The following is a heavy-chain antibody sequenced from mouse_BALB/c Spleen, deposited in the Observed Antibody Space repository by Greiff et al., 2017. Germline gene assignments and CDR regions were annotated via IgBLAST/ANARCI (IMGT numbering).Heavy chain of an antibody. CDR3: ARGGSGYPYAMDY. CDR2: IYPGDGDT. V-gene: IGHV1-80*01. D-gene: IGHD1-3*01. Sequence: QVQLQQSGAELVRPGSSVKISCKASGYAFSSYWMNWVKQRPGQGLEWIGQIYPGDGDTNYNGKFKGKATLTADKSSSTAYMQLSSLTSEDSAVYFCARGGSGYPYAMDYWGQGTSVTVSS. J-gene: IGHJ4*01. CDR1: GYAFSSYW.